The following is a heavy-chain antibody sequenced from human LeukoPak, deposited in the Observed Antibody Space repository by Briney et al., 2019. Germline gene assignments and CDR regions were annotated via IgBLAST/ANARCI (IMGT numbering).Heavy chain of an antibody. Sequence: SQTLSLTCTVSGGSISSGTYYWSWIRQPAGRELEWIGRIYGSGSTNYNPSLKSRVTTSLDTSKNHFSLKLSSVTAADTAVYYCAGLADSVGATMYTFNVWGQGTMVTVSS. CDR1: GGSISSGTYY. J-gene: IGHJ3*01. CDR3: AGLADSVGATMYTFNV. V-gene: IGHV4-61*02. CDR2: IYGSGST. D-gene: IGHD1-26*01.